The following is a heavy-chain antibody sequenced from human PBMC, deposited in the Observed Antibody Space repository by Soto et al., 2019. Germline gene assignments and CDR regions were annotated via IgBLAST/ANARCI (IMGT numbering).Heavy chain of an antibody. Sequence: PSETLSLTCTVSGDSMSTYYWSWIRQPPGKGLEWVGYIYYTGSTNYNPSLKSRVTVSVDTSKNQFSLILSSVTAADTAVYYCVCISRSPKSGYFDYWGKGALVPVSS. CDR2: IYYTGST. V-gene: IGHV4-59*01. J-gene: IGHJ4*02. CDR1: GDSMSTYY. D-gene: IGHD3-10*01. CDR3: VCISRSPKSGYFDY.